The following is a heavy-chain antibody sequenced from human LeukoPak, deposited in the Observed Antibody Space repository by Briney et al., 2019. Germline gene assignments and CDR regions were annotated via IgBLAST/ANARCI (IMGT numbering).Heavy chain of an antibody. CDR3: AGGGYTYGPFDY. Sequence: SETLSLTCTVSGGSISSGSYYWSWIRQPAGKGLEWIGRIYTSGNTNYNPSLKSRVTISVDASKNQFSLKLSSVTAADTAVYYCAGGGYTYGPFDYWGQGTLVTVSS. V-gene: IGHV4-61*02. J-gene: IGHJ4*02. CDR2: IYTSGNT. D-gene: IGHD5-18*01. CDR1: GGSISSGSYY.